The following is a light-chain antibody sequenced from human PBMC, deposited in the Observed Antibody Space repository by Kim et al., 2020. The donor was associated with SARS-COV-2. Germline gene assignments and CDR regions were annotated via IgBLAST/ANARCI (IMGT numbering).Light chain of an antibody. CDR2: QDS. Sequence: VSPGQTASITCSGDKLGDKYACWYQQKPGQSPVLVIYQDSKRPSGIPERFSGSNSGNTATLTISGTQAMDEADYYCQAWDSSSYYVFGTGTKVTVL. CDR1: KLGDKY. V-gene: IGLV3-1*01. J-gene: IGLJ1*01. CDR3: QAWDSSSYYV.